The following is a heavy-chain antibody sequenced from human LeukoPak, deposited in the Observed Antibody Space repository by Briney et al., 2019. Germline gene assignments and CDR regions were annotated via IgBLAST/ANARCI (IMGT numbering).Heavy chain of an antibody. V-gene: IGHV3-23*01. Sequence: PGGSLRLSCAASGFTFSSYAMSWVRQAPGEGLGWVSSIGGGGVDTYYADSVKGRFTISRDNSKNTLYLQMNSLRVEDTAVYYCAKDPPTTGTTFDNWGRGTLVTVSS. CDR3: AKDPPTTGTTFDN. CDR1: GFTFSSYA. CDR2: IGGGGVDT. D-gene: IGHD1-1*01. J-gene: IGHJ4*02.